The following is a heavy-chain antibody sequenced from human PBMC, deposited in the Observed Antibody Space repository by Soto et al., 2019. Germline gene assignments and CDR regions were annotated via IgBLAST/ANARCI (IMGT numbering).Heavy chain of an antibody. CDR2: IYSGGST. J-gene: IGHJ6*02. Sequence: EMQLVETGGDLIQPGGSLRLSCAASGFTVSGNYMSWVRQAPGKGLEWVSVIYSGGSTYYADSVKGRFTISRDNSTNTLYLQMNSLRADDTAGYYCARDGGLAEDGMDVWGQGTTVTVSS. CDR3: ARDGGLAEDGMDV. V-gene: IGHV3-53*02. D-gene: IGHD3-10*01. CDR1: GFTVSGNY.